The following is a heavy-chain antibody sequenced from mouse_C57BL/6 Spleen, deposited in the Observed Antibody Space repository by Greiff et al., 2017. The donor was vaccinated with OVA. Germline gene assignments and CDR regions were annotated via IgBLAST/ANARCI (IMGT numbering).Heavy chain of an antibody. CDR2: IDPSGSYT. J-gene: IGHJ3*01. Sequence: QVQLQQPGAELVKPGASVKLSCKASGYTFTSYWMQWVKQRPGQGLEWIGEIDPSGSYTNYNQKFKGKATLTVDTSSSTAYMQLSSLTSEDSAVYYCARSYGSRGFAYWGQGTLVTVSA. D-gene: IGHD1-1*01. CDR3: ARSYGSRGFAY. CDR1: GYTFTSYW. V-gene: IGHV1-50*01.